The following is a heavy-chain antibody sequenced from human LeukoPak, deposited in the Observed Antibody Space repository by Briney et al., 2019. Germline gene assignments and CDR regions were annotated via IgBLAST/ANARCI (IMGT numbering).Heavy chain of an antibody. D-gene: IGHD2-15*01. Sequence: GASVNVSCKASGYTFTSYGISWVRQAPGQGLEWMGWISAYNGNINYAQKLQGRVTMTTDTSTSTAYMELRSLRSDDTAVYYCARDTYCSGGSCYQQSYYYGMDVWGKGTTVTVSS. CDR3: ARDTYCSGGSCYQQSYYYGMDV. V-gene: IGHV1-18*04. J-gene: IGHJ6*04. CDR1: GYTFTSYG. CDR2: ISAYNGNI.